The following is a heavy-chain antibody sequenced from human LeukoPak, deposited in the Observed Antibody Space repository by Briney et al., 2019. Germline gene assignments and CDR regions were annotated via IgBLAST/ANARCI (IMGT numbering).Heavy chain of an antibody. Sequence: PSGTLSLTCAVSGGSISSSNWWSWVRQPPGKGLEWIGEINHSGSTNYNPSLKSRVTISVDTSKNQFSLKLSSVTAADTAVYYCARSLPQEAFDYWGQGTLVTVSS. V-gene: IGHV4-4*02. CDR3: ARSLPQEAFDY. CDR2: INHSGST. CDR1: GGSISSSNW. J-gene: IGHJ4*02.